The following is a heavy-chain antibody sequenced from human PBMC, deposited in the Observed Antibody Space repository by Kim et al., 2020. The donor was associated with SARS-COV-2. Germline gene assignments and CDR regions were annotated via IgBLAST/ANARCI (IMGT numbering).Heavy chain of an antibody. J-gene: IGHJ4*02. CDR1: GFTFSSYA. CDR3: ARDPPSRRWLRVFDY. Sequence: GGSLRLSCAASGFTFSSYAMHWVRQAPGKGLEWVAVISYDGSNKYYADSVKGRFTISRDNSKNTLYLQMNSLRAEDTAVYYCARDPPSRRWLRVFDYWGQGTLVTVSS. D-gene: IGHD5-12*01. V-gene: IGHV3-30*04. CDR2: ISYDGSNK.